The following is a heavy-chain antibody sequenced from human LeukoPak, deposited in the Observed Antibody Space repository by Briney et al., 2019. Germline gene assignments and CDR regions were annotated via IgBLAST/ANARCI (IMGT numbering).Heavy chain of an antibody. D-gene: IGHD6-19*01. CDR1: GGSISSYY. Sequence: SETLSLTCTVSGGSISSYYWSWIRQPPGKGLEWIGYIYYSGSTNYNPSLKSRVTISVDTSKNQFSLKLSSVTAADTVVYYCARHVNSSGWYIWFDPWGQGTLVTVSS. J-gene: IGHJ5*02. V-gene: IGHV4-59*08. CDR3: ARHVNSSGWYIWFDP. CDR2: IYYSGST.